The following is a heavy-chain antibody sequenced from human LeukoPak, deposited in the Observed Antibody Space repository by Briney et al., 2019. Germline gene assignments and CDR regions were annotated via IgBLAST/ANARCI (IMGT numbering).Heavy chain of an antibody. D-gene: IGHD2-15*01. J-gene: IGHJ4*02. V-gene: IGHV3-21*01. Sequence: GGSLRLSCAASGFTFSSYSMNWVRQAPGKGLEWVSSISSSSSYIYYADSVKGRFTISRDNAKNSLYLQMNSRRAEDTAVYYCARVPFFGSGGYDYWGQGTLVTVSS. CDR2: ISSSSSYI. CDR1: GFTFSSYS. CDR3: ARVPFFGSGGYDY.